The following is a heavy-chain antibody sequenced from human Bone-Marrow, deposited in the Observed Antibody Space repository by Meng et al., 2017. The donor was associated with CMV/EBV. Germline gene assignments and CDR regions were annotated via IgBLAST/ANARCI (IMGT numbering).Heavy chain of an antibody. V-gene: IGHV4-59*01. Sequence: SETLSLTCAVSGGSITGYYWSWIRQPPGKGLEWIGYIYYSGSTNYNPSLKSRVTISVDTSKNQFSLKLSSVTAADTAVYYCARSVNYDFWSGSPVGSFDYWGQGTLVTVSS. D-gene: IGHD3-3*01. CDR1: GGSITGYY. CDR3: ARSVNYDFWSGSPVGSFDY. CDR2: IYYSGST. J-gene: IGHJ4*02.